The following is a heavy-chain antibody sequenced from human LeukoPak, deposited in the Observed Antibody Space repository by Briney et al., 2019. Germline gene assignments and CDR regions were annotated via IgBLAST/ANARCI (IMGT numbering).Heavy chain of an antibody. CDR3: ARSDYGGNQYYFDY. CDR2: IYTSGST. J-gene: IGHJ4*02. D-gene: IGHD4-23*01. V-gene: IGHV4-4*09. CDR1: GGSISSYY. Sequence: SETLSLTCTVSGGSISSYYWSWIRQPPGKGLEWIGYIYTSGSTNYNPSLKSRVTISVDTSKDQFSLKLSSVTAADTAVYYCARSDYGGNQYYFDYWGQGTLVTVSS.